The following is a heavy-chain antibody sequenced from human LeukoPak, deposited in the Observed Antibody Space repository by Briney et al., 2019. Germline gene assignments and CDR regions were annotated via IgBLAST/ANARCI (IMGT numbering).Heavy chain of an antibody. D-gene: IGHD2-15*01. V-gene: IGHV4-34*01. CDR3: ARGFSGVVARD. Sequence: SETPSLTCAVYGGSFTGYYWNWIRQPPGKGLEWIGEIKHDRSTNYNPSLKSRVTMSLDTSKNQFFVNLKSVTAADTAVYYCARGFSGVVARDWGQGTLVTVSS. CDR2: IKHDRST. CDR1: GGSFTGYY. J-gene: IGHJ4*02.